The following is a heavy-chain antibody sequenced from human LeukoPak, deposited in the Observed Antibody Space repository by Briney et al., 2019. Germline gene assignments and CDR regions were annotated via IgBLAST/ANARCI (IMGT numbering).Heavy chain of an antibody. CDR3: ARNTYSSGWSPVYYDAFDI. V-gene: IGHV1-2*02. CDR2: INPNSGGT. D-gene: IGHD6-19*01. CDR1: GYTFTGYY. Sequence: GASVKVSCKASGYTFTGYYMHWVRQAPGQGLEWMGWINPNSGGTNYAQKFQGRVTMTRDTSISTAYMELSRLRSDDTAVYYCARNTYSSGWSPVYYDAFDIWGQGTMVTVSS. J-gene: IGHJ3*02.